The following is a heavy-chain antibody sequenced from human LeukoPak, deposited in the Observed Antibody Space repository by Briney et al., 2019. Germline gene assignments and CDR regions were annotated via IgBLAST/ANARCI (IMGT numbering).Heavy chain of an antibody. CDR1: GYTFTSYY. V-gene: IGHV1-46*01. Sequence: ASVKVSCKASGYTFTSYYMHWVRQAPGQGLEWMGIINPSGGSTSYAQKFQGRVTMTRDTSTSTVYMELSSLRSEDTAVYYCARDSDPIAARPFNYYYGMDVWGQGTTVTVSS. J-gene: IGHJ6*02. D-gene: IGHD6-6*01. CDR2: INPSGGST. CDR3: ARDSDPIAARPFNYYYGMDV.